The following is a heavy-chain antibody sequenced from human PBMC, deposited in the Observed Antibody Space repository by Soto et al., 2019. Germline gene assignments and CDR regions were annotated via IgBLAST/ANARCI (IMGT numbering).Heavy chain of an antibody. D-gene: IGHD3-16*01. V-gene: IGHV3-7*01. CDR3: VCGGNFFIY. Sequence: EVQLVESGGGLVQPGGSLRLSCAASGFTFSTYWMTWVRQPPGKGLEWVANMDQAGSETYYVDSVRGRFTVSRDNAKNSLYLQMNSLRVEDTAVYYCVCGGNFFIYWGQGTLVTVSP. J-gene: IGHJ4*02. CDR2: MDQAGSET. CDR1: GFTFSTYW.